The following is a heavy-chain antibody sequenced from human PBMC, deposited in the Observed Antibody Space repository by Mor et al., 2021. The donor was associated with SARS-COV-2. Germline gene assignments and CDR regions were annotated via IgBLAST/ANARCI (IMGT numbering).Heavy chain of an antibody. J-gene: IGHJ6*03. Sequence: GLEWIGETHYSGRSTYNPSLKSRASISVDKSKNQFSLDLMSVTAADTAVYYCATNGYYCMDVWGRGTTVTVSS. V-gene: IGHV4-4*02. CDR2: THYSGRS. D-gene: IGHD4-17*01. CDR3: ATNGYYCMDV.